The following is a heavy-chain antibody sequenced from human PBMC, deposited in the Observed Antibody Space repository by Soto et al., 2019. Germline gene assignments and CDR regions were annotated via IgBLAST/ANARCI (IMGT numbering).Heavy chain of an antibody. CDR3: ARHMLIFCSGGSYYSGDTDYVMEF. D-gene: IGHD2-15*01. CDR2: IYYSGST. J-gene: IGHJ6*02. V-gene: IGHV4-61*05. Sequence: EKGLEWIGYIYYSGSTNYNPSLKSRVTISADKSISTAYLQWSSLKASDTAMYYCARHMLIFCSGGSYYSGDTDYVMEFWRHGTSVIVSS.